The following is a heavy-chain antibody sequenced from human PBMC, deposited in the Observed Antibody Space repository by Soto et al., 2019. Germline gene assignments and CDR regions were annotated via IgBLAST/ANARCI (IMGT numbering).Heavy chain of an antibody. V-gene: IGHV4-31*03. CDR3: ARVPNGYLIGQNWFDP. CDR1: DGSISSGGYY. CDR2: IYYSGST. J-gene: IGHJ5*02. D-gene: IGHD3-22*01. Sequence: PSETLSLTCTVSDGSISSGGYYWSWIRQHPGKGLEWIGYIYYSGSTYYNPSLKSRVTISVDTSKNQFSLKLSSVTAADTAVYYCARVPNGYLIGQNWFDPWGQGTLVTVSS.